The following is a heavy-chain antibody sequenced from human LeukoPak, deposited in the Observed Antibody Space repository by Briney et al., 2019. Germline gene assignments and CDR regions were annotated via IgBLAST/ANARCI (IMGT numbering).Heavy chain of an antibody. V-gene: IGHV4-61*02. CDR3: ARELEPGVWDAFDI. D-gene: IGHD1-1*01. CDR1: GGSISSGSCY. Sequence: PSQTLSLTCTVSGGSISSGSCYWSWIRQPAGKGLEWIGRIYTSGSTNYNPSLKSRVTISVDTSKNQFSLKLSSVTAADTAVYYCARELEPGVWDAFDIWGQGTMVTVSS. CDR2: IYTSGST. J-gene: IGHJ3*02.